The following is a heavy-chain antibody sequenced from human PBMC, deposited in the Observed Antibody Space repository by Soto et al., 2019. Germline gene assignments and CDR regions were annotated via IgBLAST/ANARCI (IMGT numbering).Heavy chain of an antibody. D-gene: IGHD2-21*02. V-gene: IGHV3-23*01. CDR1: GFTFSSYA. CDR2: ISGSGGST. CDR3: AKAGDSSSWYRAYCGGDCYYYFDY. Sequence: GGSLRLSCAASGFTFSSYAMSWVRQAPGKGLEWVSAISGSGGSTYYADSVKGRFTISRDNSKNTLYLQMNSLRAEDTAVYYCAKAGDSSSWYRAYCGGDCYYYFDYWGQGTLVTVSS. J-gene: IGHJ4*02.